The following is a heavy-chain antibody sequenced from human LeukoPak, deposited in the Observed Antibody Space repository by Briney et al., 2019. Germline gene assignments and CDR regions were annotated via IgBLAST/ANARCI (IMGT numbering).Heavy chain of an antibody. D-gene: IGHD2-21*02. CDR1: GFTFSSYT. CDR2: VSASSDI. CDR3: ARDISYCGGDCAPYYFDY. V-gene: IGHV3-48*02. Sequence: GGSLRLSCAASGFTFSSYTMNWVRQAPGKGLQWVSTVSASSDIHYSDSVKGRFTISRDNARNSLYLQMNSLRDEDTAVYYCARDISYCGGDCAPYYFDYWGQGTLVTVSS. J-gene: IGHJ4*02.